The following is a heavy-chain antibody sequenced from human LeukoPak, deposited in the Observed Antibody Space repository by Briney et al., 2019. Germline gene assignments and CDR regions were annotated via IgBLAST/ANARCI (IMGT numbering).Heavy chain of an antibody. Sequence: GGSLRLSCAASGFTFSLHNMNWVRQAPGKGLEWLSYISGSSSTIYYADSVKGRFTISRDNAENSLYLQMNSLRAEDTAVYYCARDWYYDILTGYYAFDYWGQGTLVTVSS. CDR1: GFTFSLHN. D-gene: IGHD3-9*01. J-gene: IGHJ4*02. CDR2: ISGSSSTI. CDR3: ARDWYYDILTGYYAFDY. V-gene: IGHV3-48*01.